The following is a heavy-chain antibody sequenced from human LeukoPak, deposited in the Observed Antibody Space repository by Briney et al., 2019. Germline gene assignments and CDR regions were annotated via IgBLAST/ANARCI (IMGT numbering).Heavy chain of an antibody. CDR1: GFIFSNYW. J-gene: IGHJ4*02. V-gene: IGHV3-7*01. Sequence: PGGSLRLSCAASGFIFSNYWMSWVRQAPGKGLECVANIKQDGSEKYYVDSVKGRFTISRDNAKNSPYLQMNSLRAEDTAVYYCARSPKDSSSSNYWGQGTLVTVSS. CDR2: IKQDGSEK. CDR3: ARSPKDSSSSNY. D-gene: IGHD6-6*01.